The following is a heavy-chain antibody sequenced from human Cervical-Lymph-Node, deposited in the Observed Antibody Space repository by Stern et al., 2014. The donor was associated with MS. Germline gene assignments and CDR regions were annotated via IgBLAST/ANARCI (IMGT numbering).Heavy chain of an antibody. CDR2: IQPGDSDT. Sequence: EVQLVQSGAEVKKPGESLKISCEGFGYNFIAQWIGWGRKMPGKGLGYMGIIQPGDSDTRYTSSFQGHITLSVDRSISTAFLQWSSLKASDTGIYYCASAGTGGRFVWGQGTTVTVSS. CDR3: ASAGTGGRFV. J-gene: IGHJ6*02. V-gene: IGHV5-51*03. CDR1: GYNFIAQW. D-gene: IGHD3-16*01.